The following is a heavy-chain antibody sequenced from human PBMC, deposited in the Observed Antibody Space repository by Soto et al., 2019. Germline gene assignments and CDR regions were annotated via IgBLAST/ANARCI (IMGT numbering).Heavy chain of an antibody. Sequence: PGESLKISCKGSGYSFTSYWISWVRQMPGKGLEWMGRIDPSDSYTNYSPSFQGHVTISADKSISTAYLQWSSLKASDTAMYYCASRNTRVTTDYYYYGMDVWGKGTTVTVSS. V-gene: IGHV5-10-1*01. CDR2: IDPSDSYT. D-gene: IGHD4-17*01. CDR3: ASRNTRVTTDYYYYGMDV. CDR1: GYSFTSYW. J-gene: IGHJ6*04.